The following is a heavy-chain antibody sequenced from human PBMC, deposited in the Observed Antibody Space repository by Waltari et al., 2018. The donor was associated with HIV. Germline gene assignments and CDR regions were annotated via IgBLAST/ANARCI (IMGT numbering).Heavy chain of an antibody. CDR3: AREPLQYMGATTYYFDY. J-gene: IGHJ4*02. Sequence: QVQLLQSCPGLVQPSQTLSLTSAISRAMDSILTSAWNWTRHSPPNGLEWLGRTYYRSKWYNDYAVSVKSRITINPDTSKNQFSLQLNSVTPEDTAVYYCAREPLQYMGATTYYFDYWGQGTLVTVSS. V-gene: IGHV6-1*01. D-gene: IGHD1-26*01. CDR2: TYYRSKWYN. CDR1: RAMDSILTSA.